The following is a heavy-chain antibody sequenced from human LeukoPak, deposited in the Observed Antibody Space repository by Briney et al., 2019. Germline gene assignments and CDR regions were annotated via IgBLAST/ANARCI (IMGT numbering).Heavy chain of an antibody. CDR1: GYTFTGYY. D-gene: IGHD5-18*01. CDR3: ARGHAAMARQSWFDP. Sequence: ASVKVSCKASGYTFTGYYMHWVRQAPGQGLEWMGWINPNSGGTNYAQKFQGRVTMTRDTSISTAYMELSRLRSDDTAVYYCARGHAAMARQSWFDPWGQGTLVIVSS. J-gene: IGHJ5*02. CDR2: INPNSGGT. V-gene: IGHV1-2*02.